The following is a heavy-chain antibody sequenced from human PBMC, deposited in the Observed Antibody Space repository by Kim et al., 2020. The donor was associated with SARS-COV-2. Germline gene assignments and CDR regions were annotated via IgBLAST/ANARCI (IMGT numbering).Heavy chain of an antibody. J-gene: IGHJ6*02. CDR3: ARAVSYYGLDV. D-gene: IGHD3-16*01. CDR2: INPNSGGV. V-gene: IGHV1-2*06. CDR1: GYTFTDYS. Sequence: ASVKVSCKASGYTFTDYSMHFVRQAPGQGLEWMGRINPNSGGVNSAQKFQGRVTMTRDTSISTAFIELSNLRSDDTAVYYCARAVSYYGLDVWGQGTTVT.